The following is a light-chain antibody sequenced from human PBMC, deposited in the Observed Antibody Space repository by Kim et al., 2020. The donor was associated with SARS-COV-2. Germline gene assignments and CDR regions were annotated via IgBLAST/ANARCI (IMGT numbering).Light chain of an antibody. V-gene: IGKV3-15*01. CDR2: GAS. CDR3: QQYDDWPPYT. Sequence: IVMTQSPATLSVSPGERATLSCRASQSINTNLAWYQQKPGQAPRLLIYGASTRATGIPDRFSGSGSGTDFTLTISSLQSEDFAIYYCQQYDDWPPYTFGRGTKLEI. CDR1: QSINTN. J-gene: IGKJ2*01.